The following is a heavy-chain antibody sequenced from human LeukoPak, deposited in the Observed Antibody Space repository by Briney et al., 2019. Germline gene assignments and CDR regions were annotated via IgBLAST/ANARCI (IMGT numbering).Heavy chain of an antibody. V-gene: IGHV3-23*01. CDR2: ISGSGGST. CDR3: AKDQGECSGGNCYPYDAFDI. D-gene: IGHD2-15*01. Sequence: GGSLRLSCAASGFTFSSYAMSWVRQAPGKGLEWVSAISGSGGSTYYADSVKGRFTISRDNSKNTLYLQMNSLRAEDTAVYYCAKDQGECSGGNCYPYDAFDIWGQGTMVTVSS. J-gene: IGHJ3*02. CDR1: GFTFSSYA.